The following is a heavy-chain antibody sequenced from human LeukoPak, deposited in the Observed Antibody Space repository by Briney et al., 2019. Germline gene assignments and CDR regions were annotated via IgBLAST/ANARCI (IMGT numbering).Heavy chain of an antibody. CDR3: AKRGDFWSGSLWYFDY. CDR2: ISGSGGST. V-gene: IGHV3-23*01. CDR1: GFTFDDYG. D-gene: IGHD3-3*01. J-gene: IGHJ4*02. Sequence: PGGSLRLSCAASGFTFDDYGMSWVRQAPGKGLEWVSSISGSGGSTYYADSVKGRFTISRDNSKNTLYLQMNSLRAEDTAVYYCAKRGDFWSGSLWYFDYWGQGTLVTVSS.